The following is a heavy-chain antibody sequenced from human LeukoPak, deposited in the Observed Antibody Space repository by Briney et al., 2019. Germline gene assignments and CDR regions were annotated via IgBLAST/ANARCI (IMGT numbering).Heavy chain of an antibody. CDR3: ARRYCSSTSCYWKTLFDY. D-gene: IGHD2-2*01. CDR2: IYYSGST. Sequence: PSETLSLTCTVSGGSISSSSYYWGWIRQPPGKGLEWIGSIYYSGSTYYNPSLKSRVTISVDTSKNQFSLKLSSVTAADTAVYYCARRYCSSTSCYWKTLFDYWGQGTLVTVSS. J-gene: IGHJ4*02. CDR1: GGSISSSSYY. V-gene: IGHV4-39*01.